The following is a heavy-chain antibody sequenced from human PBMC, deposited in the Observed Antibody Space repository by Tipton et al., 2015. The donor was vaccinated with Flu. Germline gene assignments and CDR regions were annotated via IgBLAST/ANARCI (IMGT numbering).Heavy chain of an antibody. D-gene: IGHD3-10*01. V-gene: IGHV4-39*07. CDR3: ARESPWGTMVRGWFDP. J-gene: IGHJ5*02. CDR2: IYYSGST. CDR1: GGSISSSSYY. Sequence: TLSLTCTVSGGSISSSSYYWGWIRQPPGKGLEWIGSIYYSGSTYYNPSLKSRVTISVDTSKNQFSLKLSSVTAADTAVYYCARESPWGTMVRGWFDPWGQGTLVTVYS.